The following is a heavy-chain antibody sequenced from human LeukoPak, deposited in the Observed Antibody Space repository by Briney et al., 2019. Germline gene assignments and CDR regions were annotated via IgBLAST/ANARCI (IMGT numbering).Heavy chain of an antibody. D-gene: IGHD6-19*01. J-gene: IGHJ3*02. CDR2: INHSGST. CDR1: GGSFSGYY. Sequence: PSETLSLTCAVYGGSFSGYYWSWIRQPPGKGLEWIGEINHSGSTNYNPSLKSRVTISVDTSKNQFSLKLSSVTAADTAMYYCAKQRSGIEVAGNAYDIWGQGTMVTVS. CDR3: AKQRSGIEVAGNAYDI. V-gene: IGHV4-34*01.